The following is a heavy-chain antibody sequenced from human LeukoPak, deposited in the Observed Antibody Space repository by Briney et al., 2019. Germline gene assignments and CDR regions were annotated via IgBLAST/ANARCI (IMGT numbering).Heavy chain of an antibody. D-gene: IGHD4-17*01. CDR1: GGSISSGSYY. CDR2: ISTSEST. V-gene: IGHV4-61*02. J-gene: IGHJ6*03. Sequence: SQTLSLTCTVSGGSISSGSYYWSWIRQPAGKGLERIGRISTSESTNYNPALKSRLTISVDTSKNQYSLQLTSVSDADAVVYYCARDSGDYPYFMDVWGTGTTVIVSS. CDR3: ARDSGDYPYFMDV.